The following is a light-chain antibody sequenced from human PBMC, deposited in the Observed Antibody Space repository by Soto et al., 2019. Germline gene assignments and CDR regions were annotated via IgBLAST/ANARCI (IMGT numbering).Light chain of an antibody. CDR2: DVS. Sequence: QSALTQPASVSGSPGQSITISCTGTSSDVGGYNYVSWYQQHPGKAPKLMIYDVSNRPSGVSNRFSGSKSGNTASLTISGLQAEDEGDYYCRSYTRSSTLVVFGGGTKLTVL. CDR3: RSYTRSSTLVV. V-gene: IGLV2-14*01. CDR1: SSDVGGYNY. J-gene: IGLJ2*01.